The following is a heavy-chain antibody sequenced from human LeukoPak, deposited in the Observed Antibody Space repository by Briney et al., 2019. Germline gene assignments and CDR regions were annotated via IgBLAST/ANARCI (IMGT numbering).Heavy chain of an antibody. Sequence: SETLSLTCTVSGGSISPYYWSWIRQPPGKGLEWIGHIYHSGSTNYNPSLKSRLTISVDTSKNQLSLKLSSVTAADTAVYYCARHLAPSSGYLTLDYWGQGTLVTVSS. J-gene: IGHJ4*02. CDR1: GGSISPYY. V-gene: IGHV4-59*08. CDR2: IYHSGST. D-gene: IGHD3-22*01. CDR3: ARHLAPSSGYLTLDY.